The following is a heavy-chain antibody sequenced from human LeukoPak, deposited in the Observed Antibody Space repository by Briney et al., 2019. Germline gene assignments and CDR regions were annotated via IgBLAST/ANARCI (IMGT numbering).Heavy chain of an antibody. J-gene: IGHJ3*01. Sequence: GGSLRLSCAASGFTFAIHAMTWVRQAPGKGLEWVSGIKGDGASTHYAESAKGQFTISRDNSQNTLFLQMNSLRVEDTAIYYCAKDSYASGRPLHTFDVWGQGTMVTVSS. CDR3: AKDSYASGRPLHTFDV. CDR2: IKGDGAST. CDR1: GFTFAIHA. D-gene: IGHD3-10*01. V-gene: IGHV3-23*01.